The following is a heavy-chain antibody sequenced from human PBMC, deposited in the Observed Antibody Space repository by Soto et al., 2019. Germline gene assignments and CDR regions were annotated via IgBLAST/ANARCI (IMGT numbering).Heavy chain of an antibody. V-gene: IGHV4-31*03. CDR3: ARSALP. J-gene: IGHJ5*02. CDR2: IYYIGSP. Sequence: QVQLQESGPGLVKPSQTLSLTCTVSGGSISSGGYYWNWIRQHPGKGLEWIGYIYYIGSPYYNPSLKSRVTIPLDTSKNQFSLKLSSVTAADPAVYYCARSALPWGQGTLFTVSS. CDR1: GGSISSGGYY.